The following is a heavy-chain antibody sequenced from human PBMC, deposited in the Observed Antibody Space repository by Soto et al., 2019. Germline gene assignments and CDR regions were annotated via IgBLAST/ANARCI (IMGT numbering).Heavy chain of an antibody. CDR3: AKSLRTTAATGYWFDP. D-gene: IGHD4-17*01. V-gene: IGHV3-23*01. CDR2: VTGSGST. CDR1: GLTLSNYA. Sequence: EVQVLESGGGLVQPGGSLRLSCIASGLTLSNYAMTWVRQAPGREQEWVSTVTGSGSTYYADSVKGRFTICRDNSKNILYLQMNSLRAEDTAIYYCAKSLRTTAATGYWFDPWGQGIKVTVSS. J-gene: IGHJ5*02.